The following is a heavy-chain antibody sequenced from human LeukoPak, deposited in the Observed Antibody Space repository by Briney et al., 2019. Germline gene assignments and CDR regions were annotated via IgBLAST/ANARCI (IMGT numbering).Heavy chain of an antibody. J-gene: IGHJ4*02. CDR1: GFTFSAYW. CDR2: INTDGSST. V-gene: IGHV3-74*01. D-gene: IGHD1-26*01. Sequence: PGGSPRLSCAASGFTFSAYWMYWVRHAPGKGLVWVSRINTDGSSTAYADYVKGRFTISRDNAKNTLYLQVDSLRAEDTAVYYCARVGVGTTFDYWGQGTLVTVSS. CDR3: ARVGVGTTFDY.